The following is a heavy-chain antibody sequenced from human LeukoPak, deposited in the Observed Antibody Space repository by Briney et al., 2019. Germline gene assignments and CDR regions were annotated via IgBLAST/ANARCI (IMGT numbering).Heavy chain of an antibody. V-gene: IGHV5-10-1*01. Sequence: GGSLRLSCKVTGYNFITYWINWVRQMPGKGLEWMGKIDPADSHTDYNPSIQGHVSMSVDKSISVAYLQWSSLRASDTAMYFCTRTGYTSGWPSGLDVWGKGTTVTVSS. CDR1: GYNFITYW. CDR3: TRTGYTSGWPSGLDV. CDR2: IDPADSHT. J-gene: IGHJ6*04. D-gene: IGHD6-19*01.